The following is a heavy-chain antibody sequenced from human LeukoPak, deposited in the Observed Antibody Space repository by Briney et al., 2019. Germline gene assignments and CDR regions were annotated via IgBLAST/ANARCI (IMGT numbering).Heavy chain of an antibody. Sequence: SQTLSLTCTVSGGSISSGDYYWSWIRQPPGKGLEWIGYIYYSGSTYYNPSLKSRVTISVDTSKNQFSLKLSSVTAADTAVYYCARATEGGDYEHWYFDYWGQGTLVTVSS. CDR2: IYYSGST. CDR1: GGSISSGDYY. V-gene: IGHV4-30-4*01. J-gene: IGHJ4*02. D-gene: IGHD4-17*01. CDR3: ARATEGGDYEHWYFDY.